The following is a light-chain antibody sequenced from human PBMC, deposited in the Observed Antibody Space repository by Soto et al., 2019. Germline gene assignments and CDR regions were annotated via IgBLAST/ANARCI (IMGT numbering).Light chain of an antibody. V-gene: IGKV1-27*01. CDR1: QGISNY. CDR2: AAS. Sequence: DIQMTQSPSSLSASVGDRVTITCRASQGISNYLSWYQQKPGKVPKLLIYAASTLQSGVPSRFSSRGSWTDFPLTISSLQPEDVATYYCQKYNSAPLTFGVGTKVEIK. J-gene: IGKJ4*02. CDR3: QKYNSAPLT.